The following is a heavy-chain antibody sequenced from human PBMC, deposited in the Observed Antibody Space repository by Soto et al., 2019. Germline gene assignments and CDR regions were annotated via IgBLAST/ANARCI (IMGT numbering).Heavy chain of an antibody. D-gene: IGHD2-8*02. CDR1: GFSLNTGGVG. CDR3: ARRRGGFGGVWTTPYFDY. V-gene: IGHV2-5*02. J-gene: IGHJ4*02. Sequence: QITLKESGPTVVKPTQTLTLTCSLSGFSLNTGGVGVGWIRQPPGKALEWLAVIYWDDDKSWNPSLRDRLTINRDASDDQVVRTVTNMDPVDTGTYYCARRRGGFGGVWTTPYFDYWGQGTLVTVSS. CDR2: IYWDDDK.